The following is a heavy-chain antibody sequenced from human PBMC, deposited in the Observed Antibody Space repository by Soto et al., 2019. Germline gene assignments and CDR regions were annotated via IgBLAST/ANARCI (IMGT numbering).Heavy chain of an antibody. D-gene: IGHD3-10*01. CDR3: GKGIFFQYYCSGSKGYGMDV. CDR2: ISYDGSNK. Sequence: QVQLVESGGGVVQPGRSLRLSCAASGFTFSSYGMHWVRQAPGKGLEWVAVISYDGSNKYYADSVKGRFTISRDNSKNTLDLQKNSLRAGDTAVYYCGKGIFFQYYCSGSKGYGMDVWGQGTTVTVSS. V-gene: IGHV3-30*18. CDR1: GFTFSSYG. J-gene: IGHJ6*02.